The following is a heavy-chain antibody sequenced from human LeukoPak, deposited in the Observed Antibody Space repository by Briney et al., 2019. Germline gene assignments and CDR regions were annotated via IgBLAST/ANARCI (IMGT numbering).Heavy chain of an antibody. CDR1: GYSISSGYY. D-gene: IGHD6-13*01. J-gene: IGHJ4*02. CDR2: IYHSGST. CDR3: AGGSWYSLDY. Sequence: SETLSLTCTVSGYSISSGYYWGWIRQPPGKGLEWIGSIYHSGSTYYNPSLKSRVTMSVDTSKNQFSLNLTSVTAADTAVYYCAGGSWYSLDYWGQGTLVTVSS. V-gene: IGHV4-38-2*02.